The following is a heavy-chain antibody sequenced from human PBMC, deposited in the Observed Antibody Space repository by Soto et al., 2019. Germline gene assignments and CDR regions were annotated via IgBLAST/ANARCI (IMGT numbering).Heavy chain of an antibody. V-gene: IGHV6-1*01. J-gene: IGHJ4*02. CDR1: GDGVSSNSAA. Sequence: PSQTLSLTCVISGDGVSSNSAAWNWIRQSPSRGLEWLGRTYYRSKWYNDYAESVKSRITINPDTSKNQFSLQLNAVTPEDTAVYYCARVLLSSLASPYYFDYWGQGTLVTVSS. CDR3: ARVLLSSLASPYYFDY. D-gene: IGHD6-6*01. CDR2: TYYRSKWYN.